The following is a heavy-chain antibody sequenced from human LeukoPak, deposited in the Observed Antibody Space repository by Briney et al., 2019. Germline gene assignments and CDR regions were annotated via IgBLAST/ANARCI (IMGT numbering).Heavy chain of an antibody. D-gene: IGHD4-17*01. V-gene: IGHV3-7*01. J-gene: IGHJ4*02. CDR3: ARDYGDYYFDY. Sequence: GGSRRLSCAASGFTFSSYWMSWVRQAPGKGLEWVANIKQDGSEKYYVDSVKGRFTISRDNAKNSLYLQMNSLRAEDTAVYYCARDYGDYYFDYWGQGTLVTVSS. CDR1: GFTFSSYW. CDR2: IKQDGSEK.